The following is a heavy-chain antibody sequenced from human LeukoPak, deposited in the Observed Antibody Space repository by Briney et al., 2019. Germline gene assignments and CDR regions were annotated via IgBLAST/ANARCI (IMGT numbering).Heavy chain of an antibody. V-gene: IGHV1-69*06. CDR3: ARGAGDIVVVPAAWSPYFDY. Sequence: SVKVSCKASGGTFSSYAISWVRQAPGQGLEWMGGIIPIFGTANYAQKFQGRVTITADKSTSTAYMELSSLRSEDTAVYYCARGAGDIVVVPAAWSPYFDYWGQGTLVTVSS. CDR1: GGTFSSYA. CDR2: IIPIFGTA. J-gene: IGHJ4*02. D-gene: IGHD2-2*01.